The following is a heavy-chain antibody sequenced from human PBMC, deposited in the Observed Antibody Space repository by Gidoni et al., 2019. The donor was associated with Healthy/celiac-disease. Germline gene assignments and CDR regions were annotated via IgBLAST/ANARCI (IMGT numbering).Heavy chain of an antibody. CDR1: GGSISSGGYY. CDR3: ASTPSSGYYYNWFDP. CDR2: IYYSGST. J-gene: IGHJ5*02. D-gene: IGHD3-22*01. Sequence: QVQLQESGPGLVKPSQTLSLTCTVSGGSISSGGYYWSWIRQHPGKGLEWIGYIYYSGSTYYNPSLKSRVTISVVTSKNQFSLKLSSVTAADTAVYYCASTPSSGYYYNWFDPWDQGTLVTVSS. V-gene: IGHV4-31*03.